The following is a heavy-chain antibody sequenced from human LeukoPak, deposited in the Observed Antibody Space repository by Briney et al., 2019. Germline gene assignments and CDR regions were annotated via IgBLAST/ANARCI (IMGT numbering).Heavy chain of an antibody. D-gene: IGHD3-9*01. CDR3: ARAPLRYFDWFSKGPDYFDY. V-gene: IGHV4-34*01. CDR1: GGSFSGYY. J-gene: IGHJ4*02. CDR2: INHSGST. Sequence: PSETLSLTCAVYGGSFSGYYWSWIRQPPGKGLEWIGEINHSGSTNYNPSLKSRVTISVDTSKNQFSLKLSSVTAADTAVYYCARAPLRYFDWFSKGPDYFDYWGQGTLVTVSS.